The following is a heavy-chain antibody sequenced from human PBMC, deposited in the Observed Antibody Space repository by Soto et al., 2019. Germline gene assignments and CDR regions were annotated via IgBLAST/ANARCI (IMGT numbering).Heavy chain of an antibody. Sequence: SQPLPLTYTVSEGYIITYDWSWIRQPPGKGLEWIGYIYYSGSTNYNPSLKSRVTISVDTSKNQFSLELNSVTAADTALFYCARARGSYYNFDYWGQGTLVTVSS. J-gene: IGHJ4*02. CDR1: EGYIITYD. CDR2: IYYSGST. V-gene: IGHV4-59*01. CDR3: ARARGSYYNFDY. D-gene: IGHD3-10*01.